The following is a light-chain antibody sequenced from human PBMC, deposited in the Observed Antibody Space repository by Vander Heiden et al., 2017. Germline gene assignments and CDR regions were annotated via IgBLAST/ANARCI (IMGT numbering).Light chain of an antibody. CDR3: QQYNSYSPT. V-gene: IGKV1-5*03. Sequence: DIQMTQSPSTLSASVGDRVTITCRASQTVTHWLAWYQQKPGKAPRLLISEASSVDSGVPSRFSGSGSGTEFTLTITSLQPDDFGTYYCQQYNSYSPTFGGGTKVEI. J-gene: IGKJ4*01. CDR2: EAS. CDR1: QTVTHW.